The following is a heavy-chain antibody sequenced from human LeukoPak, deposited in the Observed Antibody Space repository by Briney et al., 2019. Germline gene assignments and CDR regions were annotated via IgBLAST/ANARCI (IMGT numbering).Heavy chain of an antibody. D-gene: IGHD4-17*01. CDR1: GGTFSSYT. CDR2: IIPILGIA. Sequence: SVKVSCKASGGTFSSYTISWVRQAPGQGLEWMGRIIPILGIANYAQKFQGRDTITADKSTSTAYMELSSLRSEDTAVYYCASPAWSPGATVTSYAFDIWGQGTMVTVSS. J-gene: IGHJ3*02. V-gene: IGHV1-69*02. CDR3: ASPAWSPGATVTSYAFDI.